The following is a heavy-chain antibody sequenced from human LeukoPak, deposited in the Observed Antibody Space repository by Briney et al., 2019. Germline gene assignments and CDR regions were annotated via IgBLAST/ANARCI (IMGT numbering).Heavy chain of an antibody. J-gene: IGHJ6*02. CDR1: GFTFSSYD. CDR2: IGTAGDP. CDR3: ARARPADPLDYYCGMDV. Sequence: GGSLRLSCAASGFTFSSYDMHWVRQATGKGLEWVSAIGTAGDPYYPGSVKGRFTISRENAKNSLYLQMNSLRAGDTAVYYCARARPADPLDYYCGMDVWAREPWSPSP. V-gene: IGHV3-13*05. D-gene: IGHD2-2*01.